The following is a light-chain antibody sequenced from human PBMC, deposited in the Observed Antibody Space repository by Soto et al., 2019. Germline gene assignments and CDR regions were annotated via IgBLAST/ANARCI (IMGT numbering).Light chain of an antibody. Sequence: QSVLTQPRSVSGSPGQSVTISCTGTSSDVGDYNYASWYQHHPAKAPKFIIYEVSKRPSGVPDGFSGSKSGNTASLTSSGLKAEDESDYYCCSYAGTYTVVFCGGTKLTVL. CDR3: CSYAGTYTVV. V-gene: IGLV2-11*01. CDR1: SSDVGDYNY. J-gene: IGLJ2*01. CDR2: EVS.